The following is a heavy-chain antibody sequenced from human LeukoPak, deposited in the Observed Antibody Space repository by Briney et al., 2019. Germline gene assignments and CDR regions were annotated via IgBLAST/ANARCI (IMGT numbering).Heavy chain of an antibody. J-gene: IGHJ4*02. Sequence: GGSLRLSCAASGFTFDDYAMHWVRQAPGKGLEWVSGISWNSGSIGYADSVKGRFTISRDNSKNTLYLQMNSLRAEDTAVYYCAKGDSKDYWGQGTLVTVSS. V-gene: IGHV3-9*01. CDR3: AKGDSKDY. D-gene: IGHD3-22*01. CDR2: ISWNSGSI. CDR1: GFTFDDYA.